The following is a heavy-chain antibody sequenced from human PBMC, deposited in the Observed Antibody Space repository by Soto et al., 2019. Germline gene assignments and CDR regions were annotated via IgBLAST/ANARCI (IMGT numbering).Heavy chain of an antibody. J-gene: IGHJ3*02. CDR2: LSYAGST. CDR3: ARELEGGVFDI. Sequence: SETLSLTCTVSGGPVRDAYSYWTWVRQPPGKGLEWMGYLSYAGSTYYNPSLRNRATISVDESSNHLSLRLSSVTAADTAVYYCARELEGGVFDIWGRGTLVT. CDR1: GGPVRDAYSY. V-gene: IGHV4-30-4*01. D-gene: IGHD2-8*02.